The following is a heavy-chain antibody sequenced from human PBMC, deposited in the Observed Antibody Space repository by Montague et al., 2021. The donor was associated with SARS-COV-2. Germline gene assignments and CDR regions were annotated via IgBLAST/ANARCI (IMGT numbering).Heavy chain of an antibody. Sequence: SLRLSCAASGFTFSRYWMHWVRQAPGKGLVWVSRINSDGSSTSYSDSVKGRFTISRDNAKNTLYLQMNSLRAEDTAVYYCARDRGTQYGDFPYDYWGQGTLVTVSS. V-gene: IGHV3-74*01. J-gene: IGHJ4*02. CDR3: ARDRGTQYGDFPYDY. CDR2: INSDGSST. CDR1: GFTFSRYW. D-gene: IGHD4-17*01.